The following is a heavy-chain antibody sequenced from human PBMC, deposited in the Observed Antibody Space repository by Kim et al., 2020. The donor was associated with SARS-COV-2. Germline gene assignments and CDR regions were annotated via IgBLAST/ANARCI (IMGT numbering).Heavy chain of an antibody. CDR2: IIGSGDRA. CDR3: AKMAGWAVRAYHFDY. Sequence: GGSLRLSCTASGFTFSTHSMSWIRLAPGTGLEWISAIIGSGDRAFYADSVKGRITISRANAKNTLFLQMNSLRAEDTAVYFCAKMAGWAVRAYHFDYWG. V-gene: IGHV3-23*01. D-gene: IGHD2-21*01. J-gene: IGHJ4*01. CDR1: GFTFSTHS.